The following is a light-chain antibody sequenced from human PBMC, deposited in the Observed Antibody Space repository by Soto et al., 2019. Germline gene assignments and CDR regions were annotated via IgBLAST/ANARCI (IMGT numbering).Light chain of an antibody. V-gene: IGKV1-5*03. Sequence: DIQMTQSPSTLSASVGDRVTITCRASQNIDTWVAWYQQKPGKAPKLLIYEASTLKSWVPSRFIGSGAETEFTLTISGLQPDDFATYYCQQYNNYPTFGGGTKVEIK. CDR2: EAS. CDR3: QQYNNYPT. CDR1: QNIDTW. J-gene: IGKJ4*01.